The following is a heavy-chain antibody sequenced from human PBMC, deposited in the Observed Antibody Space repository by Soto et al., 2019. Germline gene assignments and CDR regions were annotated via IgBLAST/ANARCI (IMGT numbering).Heavy chain of an antibody. J-gene: IGHJ4*02. CDR2: IIPIFGTA. Sequence: EASVKVSCKASGGTFSSYAISWVRQAPGQGLEWMGGIIPIFGTANYAQKFQGRVTITADESTSTAYVELSSLRSEDTAVYYCARGSSGSYYFDYWGQGTLVTVSS. D-gene: IGHD1-26*01. CDR1: GGTFSSYA. V-gene: IGHV1-69*13. CDR3: ARGSSGSYYFDY.